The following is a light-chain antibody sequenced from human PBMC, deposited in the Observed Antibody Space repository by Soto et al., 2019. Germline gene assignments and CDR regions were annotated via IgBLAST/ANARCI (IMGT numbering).Light chain of an antibody. Sequence: QSVLTQPPSASGTPGQRVTISCSGSSSNIGSNYVYWYQQVPGTAPRLLMYRASQRPSGVPDRFSGSKSGTSASLAISGLRSEDEADYYCAAWDDNLNGLVFGGGTKVAVL. J-gene: IGLJ2*01. CDR1: SSNIGSNY. CDR2: RAS. CDR3: AAWDDNLNGLV. V-gene: IGLV1-47*01.